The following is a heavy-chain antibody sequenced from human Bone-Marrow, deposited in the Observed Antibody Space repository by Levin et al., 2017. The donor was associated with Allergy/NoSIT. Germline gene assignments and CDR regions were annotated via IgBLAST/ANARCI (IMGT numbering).Heavy chain of an antibody. Sequence: SVKVSCKASGGTFSTHAVCWVRQAPGQGLEWLGEIIPVFGAPNIAQKFQDRINITADESTSTAYMELSSLRSEDTAIYYCARVLHGGWDVWGQGTTVTVSS. CDR2: IIPVFGAP. J-gene: IGHJ6*02. CDR3: ARVLHGGWDV. D-gene: IGHD3-3*01. CDR1: GGTFSTHA. V-gene: IGHV1-69*13.